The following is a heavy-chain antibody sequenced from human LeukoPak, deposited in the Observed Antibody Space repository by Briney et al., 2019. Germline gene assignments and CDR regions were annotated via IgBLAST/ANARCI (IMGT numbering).Heavy chain of an antibody. CDR2: ISGSGTST. CDR1: GFTFSSYA. V-gene: IGHV3-23*01. CDR3: AKDWWDE. J-gene: IGHJ4*02. Sequence: PGGSLRLSCAAPGFTFSSYAMSWVRQAPGKGLEWVSTISGSGTSTYYADSVKGRFTISRDISKNTLYLQVGSLRADDTAVYYCAKDWWDEWGQGTLVTVSS. D-gene: IGHD1-26*01.